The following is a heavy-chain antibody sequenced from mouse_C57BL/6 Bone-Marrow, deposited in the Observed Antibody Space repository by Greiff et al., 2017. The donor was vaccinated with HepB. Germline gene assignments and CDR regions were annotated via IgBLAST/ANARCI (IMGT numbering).Heavy chain of an antibody. Sequence: VQLQQSGAELVRPGASVTLSCKASGYTFTDYEMHWVKQTPVHGLEWIGAIDPETGGTAYNQKFKGKAILTADKSSSTAYMELRSLTSEDSAVYYCTRGRIGDYDAWFAYWGQGTLVTVSA. CDR3: TRGRIGDYDAWFAY. D-gene: IGHD2-4*01. V-gene: IGHV1-15*01. CDR2: IDPETGGT. J-gene: IGHJ3*01. CDR1: GYTFTDYE.